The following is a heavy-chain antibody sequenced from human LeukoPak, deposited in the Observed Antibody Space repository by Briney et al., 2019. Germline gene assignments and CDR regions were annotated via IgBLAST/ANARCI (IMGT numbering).Heavy chain of an antibody. D-gene: IGHD3-22*01. CDR2: INTNSGGT. V-gene: IGHV1-2*06. J-gene: IGHJ4*02. CDR3: AREGYRHYYDSSNKQGLDY. Sequence: ASVKVSCKASGYTFTGYYMHWVRQAPGQGLEWMGRINTNSGGTNYAQKFQGRVTMTRDTSISTAYMELSRLRSDDTAVYYCAREGYRHYYDSSNKQGLDYWGQGTLVTVSS. CDR1: GYTFTGYY.